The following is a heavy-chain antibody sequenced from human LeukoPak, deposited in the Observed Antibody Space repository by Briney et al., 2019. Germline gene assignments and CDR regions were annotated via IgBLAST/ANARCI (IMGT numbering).Heavy chain of an antibody. CDR1: GGSTSGYY. CDR2: IYYSGST. D-gene: IGHD6-19*01. CDR3: ARGWDGIAVAGSFDY. Sequence: SETLSLTCTVSGGSTSGYYWSWIRQPPGKGLEWIGDIYYSGSTNYNPSLTSRVTMSVATSKNQFSLKLNSVAAADTAVYYCARGWDGIAVAGSFDYWGQGTLVTVSS. V-gene: IGHV4-59*01. J-gene: IGHJ4*02.